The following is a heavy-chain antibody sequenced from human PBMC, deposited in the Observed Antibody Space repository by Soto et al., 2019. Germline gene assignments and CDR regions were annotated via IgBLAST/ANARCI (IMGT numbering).Heavy chain of an antibody. J-gene: IGHJ4*02. CDR1: GGSISSSSYY. CDR2: IYYSGST. D-gene: IGHD3-3*01. V-gene: IGHV4-39*01. CDR3: ARRAIIGYFDY. Sequence: QLQLQESGPGLVKPSETLSLTCTVSGGSISSSSYYWGWIRQPPGKGLEWIGSIYYSGSTYYNPSLKSRVTISVDTSKNQFSLKLSSVTAADTAVYYCARRAIIGYFDYWGQGTLVTVSS.